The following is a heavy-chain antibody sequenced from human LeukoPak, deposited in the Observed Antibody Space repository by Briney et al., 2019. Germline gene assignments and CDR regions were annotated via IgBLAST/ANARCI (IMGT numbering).Heavy chain of an antibody. CDR1: GGSLSNYY. Sequence: SETLSLTCAVSGGSLSNYYWSWIRQSPGKGLEWIGEIYHSGSTNYNPSLKSRVTILVDKSKNQFSLNLSSVTAADTAVYYCVRDSGYASDWFDPWGQGTLVTVSS. CDR2: IYHSGST. D-gene: IGHD5-12*01. CDR3: VRDSGYASDWFDP. V-gene: IGHV4-34*01. J-gene: IGHJ5*02.